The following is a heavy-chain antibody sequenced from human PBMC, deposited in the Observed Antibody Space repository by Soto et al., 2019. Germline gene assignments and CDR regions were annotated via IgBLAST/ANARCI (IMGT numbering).Heavy chain of an antibody. CDR2: ISAYNGNT. CDR3: ARHDYGDYDPVGVDY. CDR1: GYTFTSYG. Sequence: ASVKVSCKASGYTFTSYGISWVRQAPGQGLEWMGWISAYNGNTNYAQKLQGRVTMTTDTSTSTAYMELRSLRSDDTAVYYCARHDYGDYDPVGVDYWGQGTLVTVSS. J-gene: IGHJ4*02. D-gene: IGHD4-17*01. V-gene: IGHV1-18*01.